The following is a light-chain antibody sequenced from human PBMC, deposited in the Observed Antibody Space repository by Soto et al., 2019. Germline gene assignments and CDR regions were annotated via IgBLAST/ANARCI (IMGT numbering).Light chain of an antibody. CDR1: SSDVGGYNY. V-gene: IGLV2-14*01. J-gene: IGLJ2*01. CDR2: DVS. Sequence: QSALTQPASVSGSPGQSITISCTGTSSDVGGYNYVSWYQQHPGKAPKPMIYDVSNRPSGVSNRFSGSKSGNTASLTISGLQDEDAADYYCSSYTSSSTRVFGGGTKLTVL. CDR3: SSYTSSSTRV.